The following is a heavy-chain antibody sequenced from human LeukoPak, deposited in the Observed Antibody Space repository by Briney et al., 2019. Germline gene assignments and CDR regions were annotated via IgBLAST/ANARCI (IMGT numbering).Heavy chain of an antibody. CDR3: ARSRPYCSSTSCYRYFDY. Sequence: SETLSLTCTVSGGSISSYYWSWIRQPPGKGLEWIGYIYYSGSTNYNPSLKSRVTISVDTSKNQFSLKLSSVTAADTAVYYCARSRPYCSSTSCYRYFDYWGQGTLVTASS. J-gene: IGHJ4*02. CDR2: IYYSGST. V-gene: IGHV4-59*01. CDR1: GGSISSYY. D-gene: IGHD2-2*02.